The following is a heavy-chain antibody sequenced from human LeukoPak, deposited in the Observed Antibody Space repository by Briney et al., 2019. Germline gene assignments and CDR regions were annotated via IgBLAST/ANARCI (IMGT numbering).Heavy chain of an antibody. CDR1: GFIFSSYA. CDR3: AKDQQLTLYYYNGVDV. D-gene: IGHD6-13*01. J-gene: IGHJ6*02. Sequence: GGSLRLSCAASGFIFSSYAMHWVRQAPGKGLEWVAVISYDGSNKYYADSVKGRFTISRDNSKNTLYLQMNSLRAEDTAVYYCAKDQQLTLYYYNGVDVWGQGTTVTVSS. V-gene: IGHV3-30*18. CDR2: ISYDGSNK.